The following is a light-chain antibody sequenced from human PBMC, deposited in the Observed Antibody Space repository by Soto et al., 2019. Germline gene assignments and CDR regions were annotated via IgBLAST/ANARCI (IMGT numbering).Light chain of an antibody. J-gene: IGKJ1*01. CDR3: QQYETSPRT. Sequence: EIVMTQSPATLSVSPGERATLYCRASQSVSSNLAWYQQKPGQAPRLLIYGASSRATGIPDRFSGSGSGTDFTLTISRLEPEDFAVYYCQQYETSPRTFGQGTKVDIK. CDR1: QSVSSN. V-gene: IGKV3-20*01. CDR2: GAS.